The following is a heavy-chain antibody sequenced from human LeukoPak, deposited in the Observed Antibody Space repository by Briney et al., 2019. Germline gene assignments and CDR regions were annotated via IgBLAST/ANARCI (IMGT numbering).Heavy chain of an antibody. D-gene: IGHD3-3*01. Sequence: SETLSLTCAVSGGSFSGYYWSWIRQSPGKGLEWIGEINHSGNTNYNPSLKSRVTMSVDTSKNQFSLKLSSVTAADTAVYYCARGYDFWSGSLDWGQGALVTVSS. J-gene: IGHJ4*02. CDR1: GGSFSGYY. V-gene: IGHV4-34*01. CDR3: ARGYDFWSGSLD. CDR2: INHSGNT.